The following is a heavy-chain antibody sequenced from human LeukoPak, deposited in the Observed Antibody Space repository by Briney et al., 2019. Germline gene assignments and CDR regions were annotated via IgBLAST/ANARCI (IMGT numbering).Heavy chain of an antibody. CDR1: GYTFSDYH. CDR2: VNPNSGDT. CDR3: ARSPDILTGENFDY. J-gene: IGHJ4*02. D-gene: IGHD3-9*01. Sequence: ASVKVSCKASGYTFSDYHIYWVRLAPGQGLEWMGWVNPNSGDTNYAQKFQGRVTMTRDTSIRTAYMEVSRLRSDDTAVYYCARSPDILTGENFDYWGQGTLVTVSS. V-gene: IGHV1-2*02.